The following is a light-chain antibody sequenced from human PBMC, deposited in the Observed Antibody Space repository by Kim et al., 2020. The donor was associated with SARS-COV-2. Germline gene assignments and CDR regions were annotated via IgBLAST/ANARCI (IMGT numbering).Light chain of an antibody. V-gene: IGKV1-27*01. J-gene: IGKJ1*01. CDR1: QGISNF. Sequence: IQMTQSTSSLSASVGDRVTITCRASQGISNFLAWYQQKPGKVPKLLIYDASTLLSGVPSRFSGSGSGTDFTLTISSLQAEDVATYYCPKYNSASRTFGQGTKVDIK. CDR3: PKYNSASRT. CDR2: DAS.